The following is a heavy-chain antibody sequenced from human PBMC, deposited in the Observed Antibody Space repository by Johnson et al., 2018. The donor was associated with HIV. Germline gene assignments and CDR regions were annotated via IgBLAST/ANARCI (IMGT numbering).Heavy chain of an antibody. Sequence: MLLVESGGGLVQPGGSLRLSCAASGFTFSSYWMSWVRQAPGKGLEWVANIKQDGSEKYYVDSVKGRFTISRDNAKNSLYLQMNTLRAEDAAVYYCAKGWDPMTTVNTFAFDIWGQGTMVTVSS. D-gene: IGHD4-11*01. CDR3: AKGWDPMTTVNTFAFDI. J-gene: IGHJ3*02. V-gene: IGHV3-7*02. CDR2: IKQDGSEK. CDR1: GFTFSSYW.